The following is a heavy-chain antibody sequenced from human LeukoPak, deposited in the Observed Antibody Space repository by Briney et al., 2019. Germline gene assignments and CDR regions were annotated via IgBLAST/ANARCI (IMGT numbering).Heavy chain of an antibody. CDR2: IWYDGGNK. D-gene: IGHD3-22*01. Sequence: GGSLRLSCAASGFTFSSQGMHWVRQAPGKGVEWVALIWYDGGNKYYADSVKGRFTISRDNFNNTLYLKMNSLRAEDTAVYYCARGYDTSCYYHDYWGQGTLVTVSS. CDR1: GFTFSSQG. CDR3: ARGYDTSCYYHDY. V-gene: IGHV3-33*01. J-gene: IGHJ4*02.